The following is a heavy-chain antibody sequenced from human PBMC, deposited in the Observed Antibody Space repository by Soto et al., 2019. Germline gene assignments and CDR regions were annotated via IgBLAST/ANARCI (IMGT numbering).Heavy chain of an antibody. CDR3: AKVGGEGSTSWDYYGMDV. V-gene: IGHV3-30*18. D-gene: IGHD2-2*01. J-gene: IGHJ6*02. CDR2: ISYDGSNK. CDR1: GFTFSSYG. Sequence: SLRLSCAASGFTFSSYGMHWVRQAPGKGLEWVAVISYDGSNKYYADSVKGRFTISRDNSKNTLYLQMNSLRAEDTAVYYCAKVGGEGSTSWDYYGMDVWGQGTTVTVSS.